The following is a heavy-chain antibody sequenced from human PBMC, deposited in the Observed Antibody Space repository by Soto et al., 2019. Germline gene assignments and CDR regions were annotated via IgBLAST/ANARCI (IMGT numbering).Heavy chain of an antibody. CDR2: ISAYNGKT. CDR3: ARGGDVNCHHSMDV. Sequence: QVQLVQSGGEVKKPGASVKLSCTASGYNFTSYGISWVRQAPGQGLEWMGWISAYNGKTNYAQNVPGRVTMTTDTSTRTSYMALRGLRSDDTAVYYCARGGDVNCHHSMDVWGQGTTVPV. D-gene: IGHD2-21*02. CDR1: GYNFTSYG. J-gene: IGHJ6*02. V-gene: IGHV1-18*01.